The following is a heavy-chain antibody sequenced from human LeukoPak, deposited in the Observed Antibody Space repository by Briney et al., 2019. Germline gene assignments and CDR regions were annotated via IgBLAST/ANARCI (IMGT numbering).Heavy chain of an antibody. D-gene: IGHD3-10*01. CDR3: AKANVLLWFGECDY. CDR1: GFTFSSYG. CDR2: ISYDGSNK. J-gene: IGHJ4*02. V-gene: IGHV3-30*18. Sequence: GGSLRLSCAASGFTFSSYGMPWVRQAPGKGLEWGAVISYDGSNKYYADSVKGRFTISRDNSKNTLYLQMNSLRAEDTAVYYCAKANVLLWFGECDYWGQGTLVTVSS.